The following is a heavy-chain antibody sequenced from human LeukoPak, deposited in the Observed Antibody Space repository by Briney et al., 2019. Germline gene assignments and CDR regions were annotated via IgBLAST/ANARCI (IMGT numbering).Heavy chain of an antibody. V-gene: IGHV3-23*01. CDR3: ARDSIGKYYDSSGYYYSGYYYGMDV. CDR1: GFTSSCCA. Sequence: PGGSLRLSCAASGFTSSCCAMHWVRQAPGKGLEWVSAVSANGGTTHYADSVKGRFTTSRDNSKNTLSLQMNSLRAEDTAVYYCARDSIGKYYDSSGYYYSGYYYGMDVWGQGTTVTVSS. J-gene: IGHJ6*02. D-gene: IGHD3-22*01. CDR2: VSANGGTT.